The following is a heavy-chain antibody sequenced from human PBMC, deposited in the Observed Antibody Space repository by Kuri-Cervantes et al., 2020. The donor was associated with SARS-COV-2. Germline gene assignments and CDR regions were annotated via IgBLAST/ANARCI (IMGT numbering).Heavy chain of an antibody. J-gene: IGHJ6*02. V-gene: IGHV3-48*01. D-gene: IGHD1-26*01. CDR3: ASEVIPNPSEKYAYYGLDV. CDR1: GLTFSVYG. Sequence: GESLKISCAASGLTFSVYGLNWVRQAPGKGLEWVSYIGSSSSTIHYADSVKGRFTISRDNAKKSLFLQMNSLRAEDTAVYYCASEVIPNPSEKYAYYGLDVWGQGTTVTVSS. CDR2: IGSSSSTI.